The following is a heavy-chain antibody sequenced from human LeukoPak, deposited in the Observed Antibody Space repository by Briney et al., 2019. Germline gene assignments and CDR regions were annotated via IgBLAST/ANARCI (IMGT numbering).Heavy chain of an antibody. J-gene: IGHJ6*03. Sequence: PSETLSLTCAVYGGSFSGYYWSWIRQPPGKGLEWIGEINHSGSTNYNPSLKSRVTISVDTSKNQFSLKLRSVTATDTAVYYCARMNIYCSGGTCSINYYMDVWGKGTTVTVSS. CDR1: GGSFSGYY. V-gene: IGHV4-34*01. CDR2: INHSGST. D-gene: IGHD2-15*01. CDR3: ARMNIYCSGGTCSINYYMDV.